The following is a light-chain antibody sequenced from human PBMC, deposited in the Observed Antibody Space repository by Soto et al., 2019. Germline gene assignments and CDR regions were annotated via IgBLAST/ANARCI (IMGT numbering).Light chain of an antibody. CDR2: SNN. V-gene: IGLV1-44*01. CDR3: AAWHDSLNGPV. J-gene: IGLJ2*01. CDR1: SSNIGSHP. Sequence: QSVLTQPPSASGSPGQRVTISCSGGSSNIGSHPVNWYQHLPGTAPKLLIYSNNQRPSGVPDRFSGSVSGTSASLAISGLQSEDKADYYCAAWHDSLNGPVFGGGTKLTVL.